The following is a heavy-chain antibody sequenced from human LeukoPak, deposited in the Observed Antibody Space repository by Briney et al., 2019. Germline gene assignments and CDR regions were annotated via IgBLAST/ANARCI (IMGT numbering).Heavy chain of an antibody. Sequence: GGSLRLPCAASGFTFSSYAMSWVRQAPGKGLEWVSTISGSGGSTYYADSVKGRFTISRDNSKNTVYLQMNSLRAEDTAVYYCPKVGGTNYYYGMDVWGQGTTVTVSS. CDR1: GFTFSSYA. CDR3: PKVGGTNYYYGMDV. J-gene: IGHJ6*02. CDR2: ISGSGGST. V-gene: IGHV3-23*01. D-gene: IGHD3-3*01.